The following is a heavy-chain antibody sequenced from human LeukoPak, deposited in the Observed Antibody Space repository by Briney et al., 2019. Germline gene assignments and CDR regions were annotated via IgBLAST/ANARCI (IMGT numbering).Heavy chain of an antibody. J-gene: IGHJ4*02. CDR3: ARSYYDLWSGYYRSYFDY. CDR2: INPSGGST. CDR1: GYTFTSYY. D-gene: IGHD3-3*01. Sequence: ASVKVSCKASGYTFTSYYMHWVRQARGQGLEWMGIINPSGGSTSYAQKFQGRVTMTRDTSTSTVYMELSSLRSEDTAVYYCARSYYDLWSGYYRSYFDYWGQGTLVTVSS. V-gene: IGHV1-46*01.